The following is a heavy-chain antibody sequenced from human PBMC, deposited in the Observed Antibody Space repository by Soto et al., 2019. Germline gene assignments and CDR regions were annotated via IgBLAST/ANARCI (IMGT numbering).Heavy chain of an antibody. CDR2: IGGGGTDT. V-gene: IGHV3-23*01. J-gene: IGHJ4*02. CDR1: GFTFSTYP. D-gene: IGHD3-22*01. CDR3: ARHDDTSGYFTDFDY. Sequence: EVQLLESGGGLVQPGGSLRLSCAASGFTFSTYPMSWVRQAPGKGLEWVSAIGGGGTDTYYADSVKGRFTISRDNSKNTLYLQLNSLRVEDTAIFDCARHDDTSGYFTDFDYWGQGARVTVSS.